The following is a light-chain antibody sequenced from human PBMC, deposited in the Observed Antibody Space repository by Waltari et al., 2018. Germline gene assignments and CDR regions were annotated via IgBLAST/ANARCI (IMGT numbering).Light chain of an antibody. CDR3: QQYNSYPFT. Sequence: DIQMTQSPSTLSASVGDRVTITCRASHSISNWLAWSHQKPGIAPRLLVHKASSLESGVPSRFSGSGSGTEFTFTISSLQPDDFATYYCQQYNSYPFTFGPGTKVDVK. CDR2: KAS. CDR1: HSISNW. J-gene: IGKJ3*01. V-gene: IGKV1-5*03.